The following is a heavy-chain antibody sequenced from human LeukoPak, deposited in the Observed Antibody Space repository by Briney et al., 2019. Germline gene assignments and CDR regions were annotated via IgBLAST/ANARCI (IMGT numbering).Heavy chain of an antibody. CDR2: IIPIIGAP. J-gene: IGHJ4*02. CDR3: ATGFSYSSSWYLFDY. V-gene: IGHV1-69*13. Sequence: SVKVSCKASGGTFSSFVISWLRQAPGQGLEWMGGIIPIIGAPSYTQKFQGRVTVSADEATSTAYMELSSLRSEDTAIYFCATGFSYSSSWYLFDYWGQGTLVTVSS. CDR1: GGTFSSFV. D-gene: IGHD6-13*01.